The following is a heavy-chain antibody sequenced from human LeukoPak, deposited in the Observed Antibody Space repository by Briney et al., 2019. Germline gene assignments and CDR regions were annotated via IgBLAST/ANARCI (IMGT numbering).Heavy chain of an antibody. CDR2: ISANNGNT. CDR1: GYSFTSYG. Sequence: ASVKVSCKASGYSFTSYGISWVRQAPGQGLEWMGCISANNGNTNYAQKLQGRVTMTTDTSTNTAYMELRSLRSDDTAVYYCAREDCGSTSCYSVGLSLGNDYWGQGTLVTVSS. D-gene: IGHD2-2*01. V-gene: IGHV1-18*01. CDR3: AREDCGSTSCYSVGLSLGNDY. J-gene: IGHJ4*02.